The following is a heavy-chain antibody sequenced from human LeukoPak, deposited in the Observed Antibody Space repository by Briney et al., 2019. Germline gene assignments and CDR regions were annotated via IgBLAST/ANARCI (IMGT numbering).Heavy chain of an antibody. D-gene: IGHD2-8*02. CDR2: LNSDGSST. V-gene: IGHV3-74*01. CDR3: VRETCTGACYPYYLDY. CDR1: GFTLRDFW. Sequence: PGGSLRLSCAASGFTLRDFWMHWVRQAPGKGLVWVSRLNSDGSSTSYADSVKGRFTISRDNAKNTVYLQMNSLRAEDTAVYYCVRETCTGACYPYYLDYWGRVPWSPSPQ. J-gene: IGHJ4*02.